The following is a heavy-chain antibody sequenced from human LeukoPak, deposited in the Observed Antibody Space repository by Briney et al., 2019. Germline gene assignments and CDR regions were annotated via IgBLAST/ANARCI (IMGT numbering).Heavy chain of an antibody. J-gene: IGHJ4*02. V-gene: IGHV1-69*01. CDR1: GGTFSSYA. CDR3: AKAQYCGGDCYSPDX. CDR2: IIPIFGTA. Sequence: GASVKVSCKASGGTFSSYAISWVRQAPGQGLEWMGGIIPIFGTANYAQKFQGRVTITADESTSTAYMELSSLRSEDTAVYYCAKAQYCGGDCYSPDXXXXGTLVTVSS. D-gene: IGHD2-21*01.